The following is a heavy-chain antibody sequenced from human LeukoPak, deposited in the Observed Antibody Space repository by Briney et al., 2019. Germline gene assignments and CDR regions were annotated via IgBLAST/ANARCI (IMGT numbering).Heavy chain of an antibody. CDR2: MNPNSGNT. V-gene: IGHV1-8*01. Sequence: GASVKVSCKASGYTFTSYDINWVRQATGQGLEWMGWMNPNSGNTGYAQKFQGRVTITADESTSTAYMELSSLRSEDTAVYYCARGDYGDYDPAGDYWGQGTLVTVSS. D-gene: IGHD4-17*01. CDR1: GYTFTSYD. CDR3: ARGDYGDYDPAGDY. J-gene: IGHJ4*02.